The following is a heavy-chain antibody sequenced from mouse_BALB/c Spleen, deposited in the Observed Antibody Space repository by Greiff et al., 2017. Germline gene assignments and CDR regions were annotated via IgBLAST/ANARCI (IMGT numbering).Heavy chain of an antibody. CDR3: ARQGLGFDY. CDR1: GFTFSSYG. D-gene: IGHD4-1*01. Sequence: EVQLVESGGDLVKPGGSLKLSCAASGFTFSSYGMSWVRQTPDKRLEWVATISSGGSYTYYPDSVKGRFTISRDNAKNTLYLQMSSLKSEDTAMYYCARQGLGFDYGGQGTTLTVSS. J-gene: IGHJ2*01. V-gene: IGHV5-6*01. CDR2: ISSGGSYT.